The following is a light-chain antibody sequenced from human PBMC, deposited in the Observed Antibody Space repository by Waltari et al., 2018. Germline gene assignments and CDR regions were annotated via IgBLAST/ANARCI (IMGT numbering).Light chain of an antibody. CDR1: QRVLSRSNSLNY. J-gene: IGKJ3*01. CDR3: QKYYTTPRP. V-gene: IGKV4-1*01. CDR2: WAS. Sequence: DIVMTQSPDSLAVSLGERATLNCKSSQRVLSRSNSLNYLVWYEQKVGQPPKLLIYWASTRESGVPERFSGRGAETDVSLTICSLQAEDVAVYYCQKYYTTPRPFGPGTPVDVK.